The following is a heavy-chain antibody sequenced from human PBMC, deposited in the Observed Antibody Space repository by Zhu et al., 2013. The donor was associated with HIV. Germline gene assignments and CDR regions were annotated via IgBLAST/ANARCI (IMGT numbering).Heavy chain of an antibody. CDR1: GGTFSSYA. D-gene: IGHD2-21*02. CDR2: IIPIFGTA. J-gene: IGHJ3*02. Sequence: QVQLVQSGAEVKKPGSSVKVSCKASGGTFSSYAISWVRQAPGQGLEWMGGIIPIFGTANYAQKFQGRVTITADESTSTAYMELSSLRSEDTAVYYCARETYCGGDCSGAFDIWGQGTMVTVSS. CDR3: ARETYCGGDCSGAFDI. V-gene: IGHV1-69*01.